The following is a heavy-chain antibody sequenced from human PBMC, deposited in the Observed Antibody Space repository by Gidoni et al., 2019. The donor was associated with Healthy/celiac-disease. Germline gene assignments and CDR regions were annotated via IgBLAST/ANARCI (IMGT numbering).Heavy chain of an antibody. V-gene: IGHV1-18*01. CDR2: ISAYNENT. Sequence: QVQLVPSGAAVKKPGASVKVSCKASGYTFTRYGIRRVRKAPGQVLEWMGWISAYNENTTDAQKRQGRVTMTTDTSTSTAYMELRSLRSDDTAVYYCARRYGSGSYYTVHYYYGMDVWGQGTTVTVSS. CDR1: GYTFTRYG. D-gene: IGHD3-10*01. CDR3: ARRYGSGSYYTVHYYYGMDV. J-gene: IGHJ6*02.